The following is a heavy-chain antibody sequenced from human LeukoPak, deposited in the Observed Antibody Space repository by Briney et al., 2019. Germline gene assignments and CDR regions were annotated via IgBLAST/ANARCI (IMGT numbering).Heavy chain of an antibody. CDR2: INHSGST. D-gene: IGHD3-10*01. CDR3: ARRPGSYYITTYYYYYMDV. CDR1: GGSFSGYY. V-gene: IGHV4-34*01. J-gene: IGHJ6*03. Sequence: SETLSLTCAVYGGSFSGYYWSWIRQPPGKGLEWIGEINHSGSTNYNPSLKSRVTISVDTSKNQFSLKLSSVTAADTAVYYCARRPGSYYITTYYYYYMDVWGKGTTVTISS.